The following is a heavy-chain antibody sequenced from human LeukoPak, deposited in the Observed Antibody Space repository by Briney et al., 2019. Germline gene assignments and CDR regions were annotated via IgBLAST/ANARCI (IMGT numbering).Heavy chain of an antibody. J-gene: IGHJ4*02. D-gene: IGHD3-16*01. CDR2: IYYSGST. V-gene: IGHV4-39*01. CDR1: GGSISSSSYY. CDR3: ARRRRVTGGFDY. Sequence: SETLSLTCTVSGGSISSSSYYWGWIRQPPGKGLEWIGSIYYSGSTYYNPSLKSRVTISVDTSKNQFSLKLSSVTAADTAVYYCARRRRVTGGFDYWGQGTLVTVSS.